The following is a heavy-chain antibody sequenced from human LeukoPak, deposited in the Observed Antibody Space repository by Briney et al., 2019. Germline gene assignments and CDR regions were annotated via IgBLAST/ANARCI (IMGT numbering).Heavy chain of an antibody. J-gene: IGHJ4*02. CDR1: GFTFSSFN. D-gene: IGHD3-10*01. Sequence: GGSLRLSCAASGFTFSSFNMNWVRQAPGKGLEWISSILRNSKTIYYEDSVKGRFTISRDNDKNSLYLQMDNLRDEDTALYYCARGVLFDYWGRGSLVTVSS. CDR3: ARGVLFDY. CDR2: ILRNSKTI. V-gene: IGHV3-48*02.